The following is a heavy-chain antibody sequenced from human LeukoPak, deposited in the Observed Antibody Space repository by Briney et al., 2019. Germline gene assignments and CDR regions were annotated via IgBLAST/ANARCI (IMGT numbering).Heavy chain of an antibody. Sequence: GGSLRLSCAASGFTFSSYGMHWVRQAPGKGLEWVAVISYDGSNKYYADSVKGRFTISRDNSKNTLYLQMNSLRAEDTAVYYCARVPGAVAGIWWFDPWGQGTLVTVSS. CDR1: GFTFSSYG. D-gene: IGHD6-19*01. V-gene: IGHV3-30*03. CDR2: ISYDGSNK. CDR3: ARVPGAVAGIWWFDP. J-gene: IGHJ5*02.